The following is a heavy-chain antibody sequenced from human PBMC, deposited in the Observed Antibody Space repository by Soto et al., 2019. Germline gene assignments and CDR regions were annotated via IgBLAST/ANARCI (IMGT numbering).Heavy chain of an antibody. CDR2: ISAYNGNT. CDR3: ARGGYGDYVPPGNWFDP. Sequence: GASVKVSCKASGYTFTSYGISWVRQAPGQGLEWMGWISAYNGNTNYAQKLQGRVTMTTDTSTSTAYMELRSLRSGDTAVYYCARGGYGDYVPPGNWFDPWGQGTLVTVSS. V-gene: IGHV1-18*01. CDR1: GYTFTSYG. D-gene: IGHD4-17*01. J-gene: IGHJ5*02.